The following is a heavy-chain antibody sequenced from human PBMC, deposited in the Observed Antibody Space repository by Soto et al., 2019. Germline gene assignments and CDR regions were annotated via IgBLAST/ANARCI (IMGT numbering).Heavy chain of an antibody. CDR2: IIPILGVA. CDR3: AKVRGSADAEGYYFDF. Sequence: QVQLVQSGAEVKKPGSSVKVSCKASGGPFSTYTISWVRQAPGQGLEWMGRIIPILGVANYAQKFQGRVSNTADKATTTAYMELSSLRSEDTAMYYCAKVRGSADAEGYYFDFWGQGNLVTVSS. V-gene: IGHV1-69*02. CDR1: GGPFSTYT. D-gene: IGHD1-26*01. J-gene: IGHJ4*02.